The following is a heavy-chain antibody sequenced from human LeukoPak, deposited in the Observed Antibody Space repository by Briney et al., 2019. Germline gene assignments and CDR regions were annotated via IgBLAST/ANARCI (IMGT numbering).Heavy chain of an antibody. Sequence: ETLSLTCAVYGGSFNDYYWSWVRQPPGKGLQWIGKINHSGITDYNPSLKSRLTMSVDTSKNQFSLKLSSVTAADTAVYYCARHSSSFTPFDYWGQGTLVTVSS. CDR2: INHSGIT. D-gene: IGHD6-13*01. J-gene: IGHJ4*02. V-gene: IGHV4-34*01. CDR3: ARHSSSFTPFDY. CDR1: GGSFNDYY.